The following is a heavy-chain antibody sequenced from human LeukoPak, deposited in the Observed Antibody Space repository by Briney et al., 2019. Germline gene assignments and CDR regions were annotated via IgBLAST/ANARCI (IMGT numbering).Heavy chain of an antibody. CDR1: GYTFTGYY. V-gene: IGHV1-2*02. D-gene: IGHD3-10*01. Sequence: VASVKVSCKASGYTFTGYYMHWVRQATGQGLEWMGWINPNSGGTNYAQKFQGRVTMTGDTSISTAYMELSSLRSDETAVYYCARDQLGALDIWGQGTMVTVSS. CDR3: ARDQLGALDI. J-gene: IGHJ3*02. CDR2: INPNSGGT.